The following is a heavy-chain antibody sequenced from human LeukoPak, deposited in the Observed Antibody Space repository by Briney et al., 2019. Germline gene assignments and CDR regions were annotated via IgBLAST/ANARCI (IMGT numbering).Heavy chain of an antibody. CDR1: GGSISSSNYY. CDR2: IYYSGTT. J-gene: IGHJ6*03. CDR3: ARQISDYYYYYMDV. Sequence: SETLSLTCTVSGGSISSSNYYWGWIRQPPGKGLEWIWTIYYSGTTYYNPSLESRVTISEDTSKNQFSLTLRSVTAADTAVYYCARQISDYYYYYMDVWGKGTTVTVSS. V-gene: IGHV4-39*01. D-gene: IGHD3-10*01.